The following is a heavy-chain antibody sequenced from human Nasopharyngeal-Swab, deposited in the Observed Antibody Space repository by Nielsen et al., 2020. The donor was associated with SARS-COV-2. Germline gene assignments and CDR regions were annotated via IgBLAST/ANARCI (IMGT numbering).Heavy chain of an antibody. J-gene: IGHJ2*01. CDR2: IDPSDSYT. V-gene: IGHV5-10-1*01. D-gene: IGHD3-10*01. CDR3: ARGRGSGRGNWYFDL. CDR1: GYSFTSYW. Sequence: GESLKISCKGSGYSFTSYWISWVRQMPGKGLEWMGRIDPSDSYTNYSPSLQGHVTISADKSISTAYLQWSSLKASDTAMYYCARGRGSGRGNWYFDLWGRGTLVTVSS.